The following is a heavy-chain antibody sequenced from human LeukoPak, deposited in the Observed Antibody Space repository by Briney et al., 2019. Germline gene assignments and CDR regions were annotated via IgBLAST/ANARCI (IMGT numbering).Heavy chain of an antibody. CDR2: IYYSGST. D-gene: IGHD6-13*01. CDR1: GGSISSSSYY. Sequence: PSETLSLTCTVSGGSISSSSYYWGWIRQPPGKGLEWIGSIYYSGSTYYNPSLKSRVTISVDTSKNQFSLKLSSVTAADTAVYYCARRARSPYWYFDLWGRGTLVTVSS. CDR3: ARRARSPYWYFDL. J-gene: IGHJ2*01. V-gene: IGHV4-39*01.